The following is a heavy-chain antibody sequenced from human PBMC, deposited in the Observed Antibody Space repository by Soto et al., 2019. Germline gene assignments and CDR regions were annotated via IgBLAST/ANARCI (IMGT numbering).Heavy chain of an antibody. V-gene: IGHV3-48*02. CDR2: ISSSSSTI. J-gene: IGHJ6*02. Sequence: GGSLRLSCAASGFTFSSYSMNWVRQAPGKGLEWVSYISSSSSTIYYADSVKGRFTISRDNAKNSLYLQMNSLRDEDTAVYYCARDQSSSWYSSYYYYYGMDVWGQGTTVTVSS. CDR3: ARDQSSSWYSSYYYYYGMDV. CDR1: GFTFSSYS. D-gene: IGHD6-13*01.